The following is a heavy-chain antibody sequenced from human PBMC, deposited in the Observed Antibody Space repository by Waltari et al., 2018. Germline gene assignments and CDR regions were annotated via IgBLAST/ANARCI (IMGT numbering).Heavy chain of an antibody. CDR2: INPKRGDT. CDR1: GYTFTDFF. Sequence: QVQLVQSGAEVKKSGASVKVSCKASGYTFTDFFIHWVRQAPGQGLEWMGRINPKRGDTNYEQRFQGRVTMTGDTSITTAYMELIGLRSDDTAIYYCARSGGGTTTFGVAEWGQGSLVTVSS. CDR3: ARSGGGTTTFGVAE. J-gene: IGHJ4*02. V-gene: IGHV1-2*06. D-gene: IGHD3-3*01.